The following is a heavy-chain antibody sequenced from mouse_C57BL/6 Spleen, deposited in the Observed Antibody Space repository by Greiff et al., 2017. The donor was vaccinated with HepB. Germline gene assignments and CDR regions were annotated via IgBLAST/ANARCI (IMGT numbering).Heavy chain of an antibody. J-gene: IGHJ2*01. V-gene: IGHV5-6*01. Sequence: EVQGVESGGDLVKPGGSLKLSCAASGFTFSSYGMSWVRQTPDKRLEWVATISSGGSYTYYPDSVKGRFTISRDNAKNTLYLQMSSLKSEDTAMYYCARHVYYYGSSPHYFDYWGQGTTLTVSS. CDR1: GFTFSSYG. CDR2: ISSGGSYT. CDR3: ARHVYYYGSSPHYFDY. D-gene: IGHD1-1*01.